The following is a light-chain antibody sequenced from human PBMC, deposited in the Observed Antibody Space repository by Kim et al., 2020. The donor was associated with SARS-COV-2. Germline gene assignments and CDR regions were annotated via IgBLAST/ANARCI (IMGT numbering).Light chain of an antibody. V-gene: IGKV3-20*01. CDR3: QQYGSSPKT. Sequence: SPGERATLSCRASQNVNSNFLAWYQQKPGQAPRLLISDASTRATDIPDRFSGSGSGTDFTLTISRLEPEDFAVYHCQQYGSSPKTFGQGTKVDIK. CDR2: DAS. J-gene: IGKJ1*01. CDR1: QNVNSNF.